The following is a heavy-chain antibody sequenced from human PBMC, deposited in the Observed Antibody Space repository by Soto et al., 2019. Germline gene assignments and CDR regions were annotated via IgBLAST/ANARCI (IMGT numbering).Heavy chain of an antibody. Sequence: ASLKVSCKASGYIFTGVYLHWVRQAPGQGLEWMGWVNPDNGVTNYAQKFQGWVTMTSDTSTNTAYMEMTRLPSDATAVYFCARAYSGTYYFSHCGQGTLVTVSS. CDR3: ARAYSGTYYFSH. D-gene: IGHD1-26*01. CDR1: GYIFTGVY. CDR2: VNPDNGVT. J-gene: IGHJ4*02. V-gene: IGHV1-2*04.